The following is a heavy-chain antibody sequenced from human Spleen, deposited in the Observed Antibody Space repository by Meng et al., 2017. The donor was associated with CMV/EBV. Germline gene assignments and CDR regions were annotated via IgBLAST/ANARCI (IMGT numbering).Heavy chain of an antibody. Sequence: SVKVSCKASGGTFSSYAISWVRQAPGQGLEWMGGIIPIFATTNYAQKFQGRLTITTDESTSAAYMELSSLKSEDTAVYYCARSQRRGQYCSSTSCSYGMDVWGQGTTVTVSS. J-gene: IGHJ6*02. CDR1: GGTFSSYA. CDR3: ARSQRRGQYCSSTSCSYGMDV. D-gene: IGHD2-2*01. V-gene: IGHV1-69*05. CDR2: IIPIFATT.